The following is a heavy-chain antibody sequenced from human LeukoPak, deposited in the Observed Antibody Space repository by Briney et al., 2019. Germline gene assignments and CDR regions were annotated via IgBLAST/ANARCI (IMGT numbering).Heavy chain of an antibody. J-gene: IGHJ5*02. Sequence: ASVKVSCKASGYTFTSFGVSWVRQAPGQGLEWMGWISTYNGNTDYAQKFQGRVTMTTDTSTSTAYMELRSLRSDDTAVYYCARDEGRVSGSYNPWGQGTLVTVSS. D-gene: IGHD3-10*01. CDR1: GYTFTSFG. CDR2: ISTYNGNT. CDR3: ARDEGRVSGSYNP. V-gene: IGHV1-18*01.